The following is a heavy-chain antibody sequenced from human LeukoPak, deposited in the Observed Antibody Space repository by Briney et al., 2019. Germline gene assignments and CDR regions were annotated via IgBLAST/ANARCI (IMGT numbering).Heavy chain of an antibody. CDR1: GFTFSSYS. CDR2: ISSSSSYI. Sequence: PGGSLRLSCAASGFTFSSYSMNWVRQAPGKGLEWVSSISSSSSYIYYADSVKGRFTISRDNSKNTLYLQMNNLRAEDTAVYYCAKARGIDYWGQGTLVTVSS. V-gene: IGHV3-21*01. CDR3: AKARGIDY. J-gene: IGHJ4*02.